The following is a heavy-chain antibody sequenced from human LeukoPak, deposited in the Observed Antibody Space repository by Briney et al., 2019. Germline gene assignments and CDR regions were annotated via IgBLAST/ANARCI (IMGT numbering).Heavy chain of an antibody. CDR1: GFTFSSYA. D-gene: IGHD6-19*01. J-gene: IGHJ5*02. CDR2: ISYDGSNK. CDR3: AKTYSSGWWDNWFDP. V-gene: IGHV3-30-3*02. Sequence: GRSLRLSCAASGFTFSSYAMHWVRQAPGKGLEWVAVISYDGSNKYYADSVKGRFTISRDNPKNTLYLQMNSLRAEDTAVYYCAKTYSSGWWDNWFDPWGQGTLVTVSS.